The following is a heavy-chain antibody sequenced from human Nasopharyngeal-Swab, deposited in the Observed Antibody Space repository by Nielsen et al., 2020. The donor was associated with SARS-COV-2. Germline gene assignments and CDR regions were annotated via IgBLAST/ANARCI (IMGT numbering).Heavy chain of an antibody. CDR2: IIPIFGTA. Sequence: SVKVSCKASGGTFSSYSISWVRQAPGQGLEWMGGIIPIFGTANYAQKFQGRVTITADKSTSTAYMELSGLRSEDTAVYYCAILTGIAAAGTDYYYYYMDVWGKGTTVTVSS. CDR3: AILTGIAAAGTDYYYYYMDV. CDR1: GGTFSSYS. V-gene: IGHV1-69*06. D-gene: IGHD6-13*01. J-gene: IGHJ6*03.